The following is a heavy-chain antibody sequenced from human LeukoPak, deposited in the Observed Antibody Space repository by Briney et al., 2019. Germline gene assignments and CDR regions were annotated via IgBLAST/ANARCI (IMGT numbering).Heavy chain of an antibody. CDR3: ARDPGIEYYGSGGLAFDI. CDR2: IHYSGVT. Sequence: SETLSLTCTVSGGSISRDYWNWIRQPAGKGLEWIGRIHYSGVTNYNPSLESRVTMSVGMSNNQFSLNLSSVTAADTAVYYCARDPGIEYYGSGGLAFDIWGQGTMVTVSS. J-gene: IGHJ3*02. V-gene: IGHV4-4*07. D-gene: IGHD3-10*01. CDR1: GGSISRDY.